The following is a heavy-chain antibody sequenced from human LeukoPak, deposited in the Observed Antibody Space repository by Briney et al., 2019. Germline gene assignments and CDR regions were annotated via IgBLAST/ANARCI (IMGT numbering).Heavy chain of an antibody. Sequence: PGGSLRLSCAASGFTFSSYGMHWVRQAPGKGLEWVAFIRYDGSNKYYADSVKGRFTIPRDNSKNTLYLQMNSLRAEDTAVYYCAKVGSEGRYYYMDVWGKGTTVTISS. J-gene: IGHJ6*03. CDR2: IRYDGSNK. D-gene: IGHD1-26*01. V-gene: IGHV3-30*02. CDR1: GFTFSSYG. CDR3: AKVGSEGRYYYMDV.